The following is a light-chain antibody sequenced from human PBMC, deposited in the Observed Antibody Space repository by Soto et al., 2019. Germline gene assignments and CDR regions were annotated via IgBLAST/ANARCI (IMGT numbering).Light chain of an antibody. CDR2: GAS. CDR1: QSVSSN. CDR3: QQYDNLSWT. Sequence: EIGMTQSPATLSVSPGERATLSCRASQSVSSNLAWYQQKPGQAPRLLIYGASNRATGTPDRFSGSGSGTDFTLTISRLEPEDFAVYFCQQYDNLSWTFGQGTKVDIK. J-gene: IGKJ1*01. V-gene: IGKV3D-15*01.